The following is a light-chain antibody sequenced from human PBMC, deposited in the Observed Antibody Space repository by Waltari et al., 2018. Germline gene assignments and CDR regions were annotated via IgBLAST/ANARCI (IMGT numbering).Light chain of an antibody. J-gene: IGLJ3*02. CDR3: NSRDYSVNVL. V-gene: IGLV3-19*01. Sequence: SSELAQDPAMSVALGQTVRITCQGDSFRSYYATWYQQKAGQAPVLVIFGKNNRPSGIPDRCSGSLSGNTASLTVTGAEAEDEADYYCNSRDYSVNVLFGGGTRLTVL. CDR2: GKN. CDR1: SFRSYY.